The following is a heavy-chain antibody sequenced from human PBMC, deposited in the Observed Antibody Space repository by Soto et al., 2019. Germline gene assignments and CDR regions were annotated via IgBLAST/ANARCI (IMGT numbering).Heavy chain of an antibody. V-gene: IGHV3-48*02. CDR1: GFTFSSYS. Sequence: PGGSLRLSCAASGFTFSSYSMNWVRQAPGKGLEWVSYISSSSSTIYYADSVKGRFTISRDNAKNSLYLQMNSLRDEDTAVYYCARDMPYYYDSSGYYDPDDLDIWGQGKMVTVSS. D-gene: IGHD3-22*01. J-gene: IGHJ3*02. CDR2: ISSSSSTI. CDR3: ARDMPYYYDSSGYYDPDDLDI.